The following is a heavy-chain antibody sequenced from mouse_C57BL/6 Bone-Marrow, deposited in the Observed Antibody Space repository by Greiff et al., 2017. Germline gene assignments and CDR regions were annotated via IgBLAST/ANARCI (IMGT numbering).Heavy chain of an antibody. CDR3: ARDAPGYYSNYWYFDV. CDR2: SRNKANDYTT. D-gene: IGHD2-5*01. J-gene: IGHJ1*03. CDR1: GFTFSDFY. Sequence: EVKLMESGGGLVQSGRSLRLSCATSGFTFSDFYMAWVRQAPGKGLEWIAASRNKANDYTTEYSASVKGRFIGSRDTSQSILYLQMNALRAEDTASYYCARDAPGYYSNYWYFDVWGTGTTVTVSS. V-gene: IGHV7-1*01.